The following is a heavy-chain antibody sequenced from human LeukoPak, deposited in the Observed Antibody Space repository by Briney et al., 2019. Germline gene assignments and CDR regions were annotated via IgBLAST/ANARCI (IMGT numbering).Heavy chain of an antibody. CDR3: ARADSVPAGDYHYWYMDV. J-gene: IGHJ6*03. V-gene: IGHV1-2*02. CDR1: GYTFTGYY. D-gene: IGHD2-2*01. Sequence: RASVKVSCKASGYTFTGYYMHWVRQAPGQGLEWMGWINPNSGGTNYAQKFQGRVTMTRDTSISTVYMELSSLRSDDTAVYYCARADSVPAGDYHYWYMDVWGKGTTVTVSS. CDR2: INPNSGGT.